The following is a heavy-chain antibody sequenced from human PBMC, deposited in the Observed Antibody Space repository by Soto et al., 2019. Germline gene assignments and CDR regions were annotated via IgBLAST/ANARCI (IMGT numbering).Heavy chain of an antibody. J-gene: IGHJ4*02. CDR1: GGSISSSIYY. Sequence: SETLSLTCTVSGGSISSSIYYWGWIRQPPGRGLEWIASIYYSGTTYHNPSLKSRVTISVDTSKGQFSLKLTSVTAADTAVYYCARSTRSGYHYFDYWGQGALVTVSS. D-gene: IGHD5-12*01. CDR2: IYYSGTT. V-gene: IGHV4-39*01. CDR3: ARSTRSGYHYFDY.